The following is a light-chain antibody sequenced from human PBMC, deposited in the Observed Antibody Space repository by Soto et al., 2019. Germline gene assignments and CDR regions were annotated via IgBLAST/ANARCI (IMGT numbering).Light chain of an antibody. Sequence: QSALTQPPSASGSPGQSVTISCTGTSSDVGGYNYVSWYQQHPGKAPKLMIYEVSKRPSGVPDRFSGSKSGNTASLTVSGLKAEDDADYYCSSYAASNNLVFGGGTKLTVL. CDR1: SSDVGGYNY. CDR2: EVS. J-gene: IGLJ2*01. V-gene: IGLV2-8*01. CDR3: SSYAASNNLV.